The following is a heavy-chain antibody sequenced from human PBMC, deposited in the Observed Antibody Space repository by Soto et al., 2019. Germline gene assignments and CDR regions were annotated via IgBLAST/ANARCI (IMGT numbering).Heavy chain of an antibody. J-gene: IGHJ4*02. CDR3: ARSEWELLFYFDY. CDR2: ISSSSSTI. D-gene: IGHD1-26*01. V-gene: IGHV3-48*02. CDR1: GFTFSSYS. Sequence: EGSLRLSCAASGFTFSSYSMNWVRQAPGKGLEWVSYISSSSSTIYYADSVKGRFTISRDNAKNSLYLQMNSLRDEDTAVYYCARSEWELLFYFDYWGQGTLVTVSS.